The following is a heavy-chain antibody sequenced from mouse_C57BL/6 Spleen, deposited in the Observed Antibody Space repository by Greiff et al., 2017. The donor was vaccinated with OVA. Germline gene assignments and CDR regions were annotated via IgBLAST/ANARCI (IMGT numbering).Heavy chain of an antibody. V-gene: IGHV1-74*01. CDR1: GYTFTSYW. Sequence: QVQLKQPGAELVKPGASVKVSCKASGYTFTSYWMHWVKQRPGQGLEWIGRIHPSDSDTNYNQKFKGKATLTVDKSSSTAYMQLSSLTSEDSAVYYCATNSLFYAMDYWGQGTSVTVSS. CDR2: IHPSDSDT. J-gene: IGHJ4*01. CDR3: ATNSLFYAMDY. D-gene: IGHD6-2*01.